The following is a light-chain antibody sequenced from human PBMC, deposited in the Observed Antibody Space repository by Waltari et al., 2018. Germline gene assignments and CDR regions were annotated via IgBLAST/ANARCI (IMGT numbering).Light chain of an antibody. CDR3: CSYAGNYLRV. CDR1: SSDVGGYNY. Sequence: QSALTQPRSLSGSPRQSVTISCTGPSSDVGGYNYVSWYQQYPGRAPKVVIYNVSKRPSGVPDRFSGSKSGNTASLTIAGLQAEDEADYYCCSYAGNYLRVFGGGTRLTVL. J-gene: IGLJ3*02. V-gene: IGLV2-11*01. CDR2: NVS.